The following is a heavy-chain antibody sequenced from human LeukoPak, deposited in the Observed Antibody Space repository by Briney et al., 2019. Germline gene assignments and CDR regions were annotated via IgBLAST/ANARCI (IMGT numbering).Heavy chain of an antibody. CDR2: ISDSGVST. D-gene: IGHD4-17*01. CDR3: AGGTTVTVFDY. V-gene: IGHV3-23*01. CDR1: GFTFSSYA. J-gene: IGHJ4*02. Sequence: PGGSLRLSCAASGFTFSSYAMIWVRQAPGKGLEWVSTISDSGVSTYYADSVKGRFTISRDNSKNTLYLQMNSLRAEDTAVYYCAGGTTVTVFDYWGQGTLVTVSS.